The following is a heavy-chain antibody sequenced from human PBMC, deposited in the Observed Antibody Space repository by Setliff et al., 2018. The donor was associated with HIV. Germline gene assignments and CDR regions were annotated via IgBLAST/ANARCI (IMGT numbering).Heavy chain of an antibody. J-gene: IGHJ2*01. CDR1: GGTFRKYS. CDR3: ARDDHYYDMGSILSDWFFDL. Sequence: SVKVSCKASGGTFRKYSMNWVRQAPGQGLEWMGGIIPMFGSTTYAQKFQDRVTITADESKDTVEMELSSLTSEDTAVYYCARDDHYYDMGSILSDWFFDLWDRGTLVAVSS. CDR2: IIPMFGST. D-gene: IGHD3-22*01. V-gene: IGHV1-69*13.